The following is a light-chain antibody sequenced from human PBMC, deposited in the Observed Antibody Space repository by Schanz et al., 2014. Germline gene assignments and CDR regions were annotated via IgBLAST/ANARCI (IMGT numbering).Light chain of an antibody. J-gene: IGLJ1*01. CDR2: DVS. V-gene: IGLV2-8*01. Sequence: QSALTQPPSASGAPGQSVTISCTGTSSDVGGHDYVSWYQQHPGKAPKLMIYDVSKRPSGVPDRFSGSKSGNTASLTISGLQAEDEADYYCSSNGGVNIYVFGTGTKLTVL. CDR1: SSDVGGHDY. CDR3: SSNGGVNIYV.